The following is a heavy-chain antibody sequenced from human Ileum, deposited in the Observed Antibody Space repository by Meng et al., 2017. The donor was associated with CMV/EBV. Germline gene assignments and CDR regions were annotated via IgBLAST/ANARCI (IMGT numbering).Heavy chain of an antibody. Sequence: CAASGFTFSSYAVNWVRQAPGKGLGWVSGISVSGGSTFYADSVKGRFTISRDNSENTLYLQMNSLRAEDTAVYYCARKVGGGYYFDYWGQGTLVTVSS. CDR2: ISVSGGST. CDR3: ARKVGGGYYFDY. J-gene: IGHJ4*02. V-gene: IGHV3-23*01. CDR1: GFTFSSYA. D-gene: IGHD1-26*01.